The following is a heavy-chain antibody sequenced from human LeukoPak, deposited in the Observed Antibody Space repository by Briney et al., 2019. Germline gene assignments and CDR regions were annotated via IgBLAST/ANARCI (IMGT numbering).Heavy chain of an antibody. Sequence: PGGSLRLSCVTSGFSFSNYAVSWVRQAPGKGLEWVSYISSSSSTIYYADSVKGRFTISRDNAKNSLYLQMNSLRAEDTAVYYCARDPHIVGATALPNYFDYWGQGTLVTVSS. V-gene: IGHV3-48*01. D-gene: IGHD1-26*01. J-gene: IGHJ4*02. CDR1: GFSFSNYA. CDR2: ISSSSSTI. CDR3: ARDPHIVGATALPNYFDY.